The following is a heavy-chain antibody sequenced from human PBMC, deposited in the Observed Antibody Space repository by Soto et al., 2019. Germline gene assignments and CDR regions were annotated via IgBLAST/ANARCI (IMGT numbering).Heavy chain of an antibody. Sequence: GASVKVSCKASGGTFSSYAISWVRQAPGQGLEWMGGIIPIFGTANYAQKFQGRVTITADESTSTAYMELSSLRSEDTAVYYCARVEIFGRKYINYYYYSGMDVWGQGTTVTVSS. CDR2: IIPIFGTA. CDR1: GGTFSSYA. D-gene: IGHD3-3*01. J-gene: IGHJ6*02. V-gene: IGHV1-69*13. CDR3: ARVEIFGRKYINYYYYSGMDV.